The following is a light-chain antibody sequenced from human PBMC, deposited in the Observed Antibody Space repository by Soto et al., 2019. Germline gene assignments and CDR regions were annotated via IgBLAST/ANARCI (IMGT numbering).Light chain of an antibody. V-gene: IGKV1-17*01. CDR3: LQHDSYPRT. CDR1: QGIRND. Sequence: DIQMTQSPSSLSASVGDRVTITCRASQGIRNDLAWYQQKPGKAPERVIYSASTLQSGVPSRFSGSGSGTEFTLTISSLQPEDFATYYCLQHDSYPRTFGQGTKVEIK. J-gene: IGKJ1*01. CDR2: SAS.